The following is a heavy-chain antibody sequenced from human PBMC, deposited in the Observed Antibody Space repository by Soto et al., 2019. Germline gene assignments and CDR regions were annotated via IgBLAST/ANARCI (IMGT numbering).Heavy chain of an antibody. V-gene: IGHV3-7*01. CDR3: ARYPSPGYVGEYYFDY. D-gene: IGHD3-16*01. CDR2: IKQDGNEK. CDR1: GFTFSSYW. J-gene: IGHJ4*02. Sequence: GGSLRLSCAASGFTFSSYWMSWVRQAPGKGLEWVANIKQDGNEKYYVDSVKGRFTISRDNAKNSLYLQMNSLRAEDTAVYYCARYPSPGYVGEYYFDYWGQGTLVTVSS.